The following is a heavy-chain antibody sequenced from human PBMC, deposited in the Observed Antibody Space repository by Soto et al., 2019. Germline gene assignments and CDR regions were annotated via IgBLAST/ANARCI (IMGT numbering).Heavy chain of an antibody. V-gene: IGHV1-69*13. CDR3: ARAVRSACFDY. CDR2: LIPIFGTA. D-gene: IGHD4-17*01. J-gene: IGHJ4*02. CDR1: GGTFSSYA. Sequence: SVKVSCNASGGTFSSYAISWVRPAPGQGLEWMGGLIPIFGTANYAQKFQGRVTITADESTSTAYMELSSLRSEDTAVYYCARAVRSACFDYWGQGTLVTVSS.